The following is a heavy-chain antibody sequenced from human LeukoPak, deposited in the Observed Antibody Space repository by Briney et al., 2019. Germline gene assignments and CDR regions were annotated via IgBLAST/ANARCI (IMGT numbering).Heavy chain of an antibody. J-gene: IGHJ4*02. CDR3: AKAGQQLGWYYFDY. CDR2: ISGSGGST. V-gene: IGHV3-23*01. D-gene: IGHD6-13*01. Sequence: GGSLRLFCAASGFTFSSYAMSWVRQAPGKGLEWVSAISGSGGSTYYADSVKGRFTISRDNSKNTLYLQMNSLRAEDTAVYYSAKAGQQLGWYYFDYWGQGTLVTVSS. CDR1: GFTFSSYA.